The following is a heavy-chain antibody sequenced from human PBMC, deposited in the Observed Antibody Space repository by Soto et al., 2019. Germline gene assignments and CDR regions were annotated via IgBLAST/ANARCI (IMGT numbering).Heavy chain of an antibody. CDR3: ARGPVVVITYLDY. D-gene: IGHD3-22*01. V-gene: IGHV3-66*01. Sequence: PGGSLRLSCAASGFTVSSNYMSWVRPAPGKGLEWVSVIYSGGSTYYADSVKGRFTISRDNSKNTLYLQMNSLRAEDTAVYYCARGPVVVITYLDYWGQGTLVTVSS. CDR2: IYSGGST. CDR1: GFTVSSNY. J-gene: IGHJ4*02.